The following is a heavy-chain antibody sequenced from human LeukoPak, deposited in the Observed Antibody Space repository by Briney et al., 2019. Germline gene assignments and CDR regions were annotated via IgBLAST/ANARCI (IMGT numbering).Heavy chain of an antibody. CDR2: ISGSGGST. D-gene: IGHD6-19*01. CDR3: ASSQWLVHAEYFQH. Sequence: GGSLRLSCAASGFTFGGFVISWVRQAPGKGPQWVADISGSGGSTYYADSVKGRFSVSRDNSKNTLYLQMNSLRAEDTAVYYCASSQWLVHAEYFQHWGQGTLVTVSS. J-gene: IGHJ1*01. CDR1: GFTFGGFV. V-gene: IGHV3-23*01.